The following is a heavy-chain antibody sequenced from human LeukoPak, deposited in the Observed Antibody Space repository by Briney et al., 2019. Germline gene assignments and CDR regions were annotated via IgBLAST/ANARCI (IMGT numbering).Heavy chain of an antibody. D-gene: IGHD2-2*01. J-gene: IGHJ4*02. CDR1: GFTFSSYA. CDR3: AKHKPIVVAPAATHNDY. Sequence: TGGSLRLSCAASGFTFSSYAMSWVRQAPGKGLEWVSAISGSGGSTYYADSVKGRFTISRDNSKNTLYLQMNSLRAEDTAVYYCAKHKPIVVAPAATHNDYWGQGTLVTVSS. V-gene: IGHV3-23*01. CDR2: ISGSGGST.